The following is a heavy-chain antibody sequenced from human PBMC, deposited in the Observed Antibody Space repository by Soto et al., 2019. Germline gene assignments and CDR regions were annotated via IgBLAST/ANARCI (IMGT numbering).Heavy chain of an antibody. J-gene: IGHJ4*02. CDR3: ARDAGSFDY. CDR1: GFTFSIYG. CDR2: ISYDGSNK. V-gene: IGHV3-30*03. D-gene: IGHD3-10*01. Sequence: GGSLRLSCAASGFTFSIYGMHWVRQAPGKGLEWVAVISYDGSNKYYADSVKGRFTISRDNSKNTLYLQMNSLRDEDTAVYYCARDAGSFDYWGQGTLVTVSS.